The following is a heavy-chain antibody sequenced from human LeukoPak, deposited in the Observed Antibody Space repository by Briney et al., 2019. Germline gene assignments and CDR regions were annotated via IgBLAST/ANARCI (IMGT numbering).Heavy chain of an antibody. V-gene: IGHV3-23*01. J-gene: IGHJ5*02. CDR2: LSSSGLSP. Sequence: LTGGSLRLSCAGSGFSFNNYAMYWVRQAPGKGLEWVSALSSSGLSPYYADSVKGRFSISRDNAKNTLYLQMNSLRAEDMAVYYCARSIAAGHRFDPWGQGTLVTVSS. CDR3: ARSIAAGHRFDP. CDR1: GFSFNNYA. D-gene: IGHD6-13*01.